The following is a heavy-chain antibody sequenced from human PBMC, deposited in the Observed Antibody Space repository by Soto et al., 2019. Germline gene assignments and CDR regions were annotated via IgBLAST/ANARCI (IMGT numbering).Heavy chain of an antibody. Sequence: EVQLLESGGGLVQPGGSLRLSCAASGFPLSTYGMTWVRQAPGKGLEWVSAITGTGGNTYYVDSVKGRFTSSRDNSKHMLYLQVNSLRVEDTAVYYCARIRGYWYGLDVWGKGTTVTVSS. CDR2: ITGTGGNT. CDR1: GFPLSTYG. CDR3: ARIRGYWYGLDV. J-gene: IGHJ6*04. V-gene: IGHV3-23*01.